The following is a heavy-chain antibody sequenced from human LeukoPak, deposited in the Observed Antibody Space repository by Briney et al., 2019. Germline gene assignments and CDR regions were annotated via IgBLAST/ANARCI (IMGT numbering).Heavy chain of an antibody. D-gene: IGHD6-13*01. J-gene: IGHJ4*02. Sequence: SVKVSCKVSGYTLTELSMHWVRQAPGKGLEWMGRIIPILGIANYAQKFQGRVTITADKSTSTAYMELSSLRSEDTAVYYCARELSSSPTGSNFDYWGQGTLVTVSS. V-gene: IGHV1-69*04. CDR2: IIPILGIA. CDR3: ARELSSSPTGSNFDY. CDR1: GYTLTELS.